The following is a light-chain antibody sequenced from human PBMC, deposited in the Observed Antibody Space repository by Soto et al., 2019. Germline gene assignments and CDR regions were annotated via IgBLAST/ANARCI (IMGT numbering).Light chain of an antibody. CDR1: SSNIGTNY. Sequence: QSVLTQPPSASGTPGQRVTISCSGSSSNIGTNYVYWYKQLPGTAPKLLIYDDNKRPSGIPDRFSGSKSGTSATLGITGFQTGDEADYYCGSWDSSLSAYVFGTGTKLTVL. CDR2: DDN. V-gene: IGLV1-51*01. CDR3: GSWDSSLSAYV. J-gene: IGLJ1*01.